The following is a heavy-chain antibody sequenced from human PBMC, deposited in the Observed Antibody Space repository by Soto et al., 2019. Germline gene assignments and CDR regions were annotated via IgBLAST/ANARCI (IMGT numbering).Heavy chain of an antibody. D-gene: IGHD3-10*01. CDR3: ARRGSGHTFDY. V-gene: IGHV4-39*01. CDR1: GASISRTGFH. J-gene: IGHJ4*02. CDR2: IYEGGTT. Sequence: QLQLQESGPGLVKPSETLSLTCAVSGASISRTGFHWGWIRQPPGQGLEWIGSIYEGGTTFYNSSLKSRVTISADTSKNHFSLKLNSVTAADKAVYFCARRGSGHTFDYWGQGTLVTVSS.